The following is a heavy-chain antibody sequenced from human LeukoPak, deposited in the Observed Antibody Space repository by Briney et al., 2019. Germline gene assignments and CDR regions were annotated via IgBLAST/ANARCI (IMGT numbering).Heavy chain of an antibody. Sequence: KASETLSLTCAAYGGSFSGYYWSWIRQPPGKGLEWIWEINPSASTKYNPYLMSRGTITVDTSTNQFPLKLSTGTSADEAVYYCARSPPLDSSSPYSDYWGQGTLVTVSS. CDR2: INPSAST. CDR1: GGSFSGYY. V-gene: IGHV4-34*01. CDR3: ARSPPLDSSSPYSDY. J-gene: IGHJ4*02. D-gene: IGHD6-6*01.